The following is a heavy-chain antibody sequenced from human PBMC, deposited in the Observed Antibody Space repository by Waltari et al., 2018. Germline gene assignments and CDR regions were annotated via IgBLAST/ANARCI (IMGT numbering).Heavy chain of an antibody. D-gene: IGHD2-2*01. J-gene: IGHJ4*02. CDR1: GYTFTAYY. V-gene: IGHV1-69-2*01. CDR2: VDPEDGET. CDR3: ATGGRVDVSSWLHSGFDY. Sequence: EVQLVQSGAEVKKPGATVKISCKVSGYTFTAYYMHWVQQAPGKGLEWMGLVDPEDGETIYAEKFQGRVTITADTSTDTAYMELSSLRSEDTAVYYCATGGRVDVSSWLHSGFDYWGQGTLVTVSS.